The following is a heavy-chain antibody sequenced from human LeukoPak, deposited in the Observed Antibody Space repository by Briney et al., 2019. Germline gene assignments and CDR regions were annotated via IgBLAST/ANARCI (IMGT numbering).Heavy chain of an antibody. Sequence: GGSLRLSCAASGFTFSGYAMSWVRQAPGKGLEWVSAISGSGGSTYYADSVKGRFTISRDNSKNTLYLQMNSLRAEDTAVYYCAKDRDYDFWSGYLIFDYWGQGTLVTVSS. CDR3: AKDRDYDFWSGYLIFDY. CDR2: ISGSGGST. V-gene: IGHV3-23*01. D-gene: IGHD3-3*01. CDR1: GFTFSGYA. J-gene: IGHJ4*02.